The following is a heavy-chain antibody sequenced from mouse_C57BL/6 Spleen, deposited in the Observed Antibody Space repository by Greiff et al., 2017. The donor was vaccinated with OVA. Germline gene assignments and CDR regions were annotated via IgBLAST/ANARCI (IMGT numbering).Heavy chain of an antibody. CDR3: ARGDYYFDY. CDR2: ISGGGGTT. D-gene: IGHD3-3*01. Sequence: EVKLMESGGGLVKPGGSLKLSCAASGFTFSSYTMSWVRQTPGKRLEWVATISGGGGTTYYTDSVKGRFPISRDNAKNTLYLQMSSLRSEDTALYYCARGDYYFDYWGQGTTLTVSS. CDR1: GFTFSSYT. J-gene: IGHJ2*01. V-gene: IGHV5-9*01.